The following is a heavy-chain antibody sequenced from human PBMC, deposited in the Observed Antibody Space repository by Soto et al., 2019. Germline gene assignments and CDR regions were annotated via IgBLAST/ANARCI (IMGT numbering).Heavy chain of an antibody. V-gene: IGHV1-69*13. CDR1: GGTFSSYA. CDR2: IIPIFGTA. D-gene: IGHD6-13*01. CDR3: ARGRGGYSSSSNYYGMDV. J-gene: IGHJ6*02. Sequence: SVKVSCKASGGTFSSYAISWVRQAPGQGLEWMGGIIPIFGTANYAQKFQGRVTITADESTSTAYMELSSLRSEDTAVYYCARGRGGYSSSSNYYGMDVWGQGTTVTVSS.